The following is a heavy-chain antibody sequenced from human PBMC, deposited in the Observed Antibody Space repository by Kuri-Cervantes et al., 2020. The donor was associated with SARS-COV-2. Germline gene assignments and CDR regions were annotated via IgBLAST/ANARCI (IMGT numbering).Heavy chain of an antibody. CDR1: GGSFSGYQ. CDR2: INDSGAT. D-gene: IGHD3-16*02. CDR3: ARLASGEFSNFDY. V-gene: IGHV4-34*01. J-gene: IGHJ4*02. Sequence: SETLSLTCAVYGGSFSGYQWSWIRQTPGMGLEWIGQINDSGATKYNPSLKSRVIVSMDKSKNQFSLKLSSVTAADTAVYYCARLASGEFSNFDYWGQGTLVTVSS.